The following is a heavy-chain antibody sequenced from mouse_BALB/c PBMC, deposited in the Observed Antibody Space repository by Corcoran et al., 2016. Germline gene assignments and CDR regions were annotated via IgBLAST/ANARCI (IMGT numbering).Heavy chain of an antibody. CDR2: IDPANGNT. J-gene: IGHJ2*01. D-gene: IGHD4-1*01. CDR3: ARPNWLDY. CDR1: GFNIKDTY. Sequence: EVQLQQSGAELVKPGASVKLSCTASGFNIKDTYMHGVKQRPEQGLEWMGRIDPANGNTKYDPKFQGKATITADTSSNTAYLQLSSLTSEDTAVYYCARPNWLDYWGQGTTLTVSS. V-gene: IGHV14-3*02.